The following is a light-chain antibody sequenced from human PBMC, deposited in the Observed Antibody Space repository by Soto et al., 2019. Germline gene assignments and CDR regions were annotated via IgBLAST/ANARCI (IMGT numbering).Light chain of an antibody. J-gene: IGKJ3*01. CDR3: QQSYSTPFT. CDR2: AAS. Sequence: DIQMTQSPSSLSASVGDRVTITCRASQSSSSYLDWYQQKPGKAPKLLIYAASSFQSGVPSRFSGSGYGTEFTLAISSLQPEDFATYSCQQSYSTPFTFGPGTPVDIK. V-gene: IGKV1-39*01. CDR1: QSSSSY.